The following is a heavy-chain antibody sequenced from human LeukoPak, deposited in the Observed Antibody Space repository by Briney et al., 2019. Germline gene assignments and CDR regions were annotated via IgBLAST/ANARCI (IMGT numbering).Heavy chain of an antibody. CDR3: ARDRVAVAGTPGLWYMDV. V-gene: IGHV4-4*07. J-gene: IGHJ6*03. D-gene: IGHD6-19*01. CDR2: IYTSGST. Sequence: PSETLSLTCPVSGGSISSYYWSWIRQPAGKGLEWIGRIYTSGSTNYNPSLKSRVTMSVDTSKNQFSLKLSSVTAADTAVYYCARDRVAVAGTPGLWYMDVWGKGTTVTISS. CDR1: GGSISSYY.